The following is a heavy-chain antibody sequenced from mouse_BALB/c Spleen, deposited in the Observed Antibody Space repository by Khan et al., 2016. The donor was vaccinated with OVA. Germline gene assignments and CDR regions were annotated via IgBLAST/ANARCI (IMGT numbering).Heavy chain of an antibody. CDR2: IWGGGGT. CDR3: ARAYYRYDGYYAMDY. CDR1: GFSLSRYN. V-gene: IGHV2-6-4*01. D-gene: IGHD2-14*01. J-gene: IGHJ4*01. Sequence: QVQLKQSGPGLVAPSQSLSITCTVSGFSLSRYNIHWVRQPPGKGLEWLGMIWGGGGTDYISTLKSRLSIRKDNSKSQVLLKMNSLQIDDTAMYYCARAYYRYDGYYAMDYWGQGTSVTVSS.